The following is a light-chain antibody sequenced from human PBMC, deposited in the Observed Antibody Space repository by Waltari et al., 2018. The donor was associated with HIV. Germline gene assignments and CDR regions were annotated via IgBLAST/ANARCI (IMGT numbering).Light chain of an antibody. V-gene: IGKV3-15*01. CDR2: GAS. CDR1: QSVSSS. Sequence: LLKQSPATPSESPGERVTLSCRASQSVSSSLAWYQLKPGQAPRLLIYGASTRASGVPARFIATGSGTQFTLTVSNLQSDDFALYFCLQSDKWPRTFGQGTKLEIK. J-gene: IGKJ1*01. CDR3: LQSDKWPRT.